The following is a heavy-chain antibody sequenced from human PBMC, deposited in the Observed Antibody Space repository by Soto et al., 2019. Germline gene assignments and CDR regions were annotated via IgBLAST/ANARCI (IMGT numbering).Heavy chain of an antibody. D-gene: IGHD1-26*01. V-gene: IGHV1-69*13. Sequence: ASVKVSCKASGGTFNRYAISWVRQAPGQGLEWMGGIIPISGTPKYARKFQDRVTITADESTTTAYLDVRSLRSEDTAVYYCARGAPSGTFLGWLDPWGQGTLVTVSS. J-gene: IGHJ5*02. CDR1: GGTFNRYA. CDR2: IIPISGTP. CDR3: ARGAPSGTFLGWLDP.